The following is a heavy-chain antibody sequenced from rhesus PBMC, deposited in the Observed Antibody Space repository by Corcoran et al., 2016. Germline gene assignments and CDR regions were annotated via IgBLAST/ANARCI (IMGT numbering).Heavy chain of an antibody. CDR1: GGSFSSYW. J-gene: IGHJ4*01. CDR3: ARYSTVDTATAYYFDY. CDR2: INGNSGCT. D-gene: IGHD5-12*01. Sequence: QVQLQESGPGLVKPSETLSLTCAVPGGSFSSYWWSWIRQPPGEGLEWIGEINGNSGCTNNNPSLKSRVTISKDASKHPFSLRLSSVTAADTAVYYCARYSTVDTATAYYFDYWGQGVLVTVSS. V-gene: IGHV4-80*01.